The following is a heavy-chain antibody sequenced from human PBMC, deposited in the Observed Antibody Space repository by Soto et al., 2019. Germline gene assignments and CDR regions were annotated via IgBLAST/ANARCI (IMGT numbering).Heavy chain of an antibody. CDR2: ISYDGSNK. CDR1: GFTFRNYG. D-gene: IGHD2-21*01. CDR3: AKDCCGGGTFYSCGMDV. Sequence: GGSLRLSCAASGFTFRNYGIHWVRQAPGKGLEWVALISYDGSNKFYADSVKGRFTISRDNSKNTLYLQMNSLRPEDTAVYYCAKDCCGGGTFYSCGMDVWGQGTTVTVSS. J-gene: IGHJ6*02. V-gene: IGHV3-30*18.